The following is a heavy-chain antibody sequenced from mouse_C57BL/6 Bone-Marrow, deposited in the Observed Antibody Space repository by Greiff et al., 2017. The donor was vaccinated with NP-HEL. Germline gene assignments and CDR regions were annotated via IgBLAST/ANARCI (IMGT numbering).Heavy chain of an antibody. J-gene: IGHJ4*01. D-gene: IGHD2-3*01. V-gene: IGHV1-50*01. Sequence: QVQLQQPGAELVKPGASVKLSCKASGYTLTSYWMQWVKQRPGQGLEWIGEIDPSDSYTNYNQKFKGKATLTVDTSSSTAYMQLSSLTSEDSAVYYCARDGDVGYAMDYWGQGTSVTVTS. CDR1: GYTLTSYW. CDR2: IDPSDSYT. CDR3: ARDGDVGYAMDY.